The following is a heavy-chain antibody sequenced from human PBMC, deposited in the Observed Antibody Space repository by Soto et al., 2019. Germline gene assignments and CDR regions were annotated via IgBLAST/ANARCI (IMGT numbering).Heavy chain of an antibody. CDR2: IYPGDSDT. CDR3: ARDYDFWRGGKMYYYYYGMDV. D-gene: IGHD3-3*01. Sequence: PGESLKISCKGSGYSFTSYWIGWVRQMPGKGLEWMGIIYPGDSDTRYSPSFQGQVTISADKSISTAYLQWSSLKASDTAMYYCARDYDFWRGGKMYYYYYGMDVWGQGTTVTVAS. V-gene: IGHV5-51*01. J-gene: IGHJ6*02. CDR1: GYSFTSYW.